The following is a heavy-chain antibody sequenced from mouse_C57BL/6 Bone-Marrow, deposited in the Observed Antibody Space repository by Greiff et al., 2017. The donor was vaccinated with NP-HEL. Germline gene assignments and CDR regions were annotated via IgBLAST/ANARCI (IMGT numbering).Heavy chain of an antibody. V-gene: IGHV1-4*01. Sequence: VQLQRSGAELARPGASVKMSCKASGYTFTSYTMHWVKQRPGQGLEWIGYINPSSGYTKYNQKFKDKATLTADKSSSTAYMQLSSLTSEDSAVYYCAIYYGRGGFAYWGQGTLVTVSA. J-gene: IGHJ3*01. D-gene: IGHD1-1*01. CDR3: AIYYGRGGFAY. CDR1: GYTFTSYT. CDR2: INPSSGYT.